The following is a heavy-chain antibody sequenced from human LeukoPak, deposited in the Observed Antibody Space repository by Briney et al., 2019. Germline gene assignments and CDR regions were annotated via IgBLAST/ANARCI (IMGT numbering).Heavy chain of an antibody. D-gene: IGHD3-22*01. CDR2: IGGSDGRT. CDR3: AKDSSSYDWGYMDV. Sequence: PGGSLRLSCAASGFTFSTYAMSWVRQAPGTGLEWVSLIGGSDGRTRYADSVKGRFTISRDNSKNTLYLEMNSLRAEDTAVYYCAKDSSSYDWGYMDVWGKGTTVTISS. V-gene: IGHV3-23*01. CDR1: GFTFSTYA. J-gene: IGHJ6*03.